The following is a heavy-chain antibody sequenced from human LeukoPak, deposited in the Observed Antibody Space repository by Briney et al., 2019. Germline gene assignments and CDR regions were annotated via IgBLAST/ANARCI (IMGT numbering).Heavy chain of an antibody. D-gene: IGHD2-15*01. Sequence: GGSLRLSCAASGFTFSSYAMHWVRQAPGQGLEWVSSISSYSNYIYYADSLKGRFTVSRDNAKNSLYLQMNSLRAEDTAVHYCAREYSYYFDYWGQGTLITVSS. CDR3: AREYSYYFDY. V-gene: IGHV3-21*01. J-gene: IGHJ4*02. CDR1: GFTFSSYA. CDR2: ISSYSNYI.